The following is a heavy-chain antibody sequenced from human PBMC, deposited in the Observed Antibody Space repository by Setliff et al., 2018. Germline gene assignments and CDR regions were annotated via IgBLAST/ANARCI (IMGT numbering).Heavy chain of an antibody. CDR2: INPNSGGT. CDR3: ARDPGAYDYEDYYYYGMDV. D-gene: IGHD3-22*01. J-gene: IGHJ6*02. Sequence: ASVKVSCKASGYTFTGYYMHWVRQAPGQGLEWMGWINPNSGGTNYAQKFQGWVTMTRDTSISTAYMELSRLRSDDTAVYYCARDPGAYDYEDYYYYGMDVWGQGTTVTVSS. CDR1: GYTFTGYY. V-gene: IGHV1-2*04.